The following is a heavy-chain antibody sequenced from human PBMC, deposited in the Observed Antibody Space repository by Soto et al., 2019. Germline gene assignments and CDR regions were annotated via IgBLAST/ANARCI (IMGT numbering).Heavy chain of an antibody. D-gene: IGHD2-15*01. CDR3: ARIVNCSGGSCLNYFDY. V-gene: IGHV1-46*03. CDR2: INPSGGST. CDR1: GYTFTSYY. Sequence: GASVKVSCKASGYTFTSYYMHWVRQAPGQGLEWMGIINPSGGSTSYAQKFQGRVTMTRDTSTSTVYMELSSLRSEDTAVYYCARIVNCSGGSCLNYFDYWGQGTLVTVSS. J-gene: IGHJ4*02.